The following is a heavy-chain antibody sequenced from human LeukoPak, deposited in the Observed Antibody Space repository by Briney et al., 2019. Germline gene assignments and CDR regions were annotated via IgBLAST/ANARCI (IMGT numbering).Heavy chain of an antibody. V-gene: IGHV4-30-2*01. CDR3: AREYCSSTSCRQGFDY. CDR1: GGSISSGGYY. Sequence: SETLSLTCTVSGGSISSGGYYWSWIRQPPGKGLEWIGYIYHSGSTYYNPSLKSRVTTSVDRSKNQFSLKLSSVTAADTAVYYCAREYCSSTSCRQGFDYWGQGTLVTVSS. D-gene: IGHD2-2*01. CDR2: IYHSGST. J-gene: IGHJ4*02.